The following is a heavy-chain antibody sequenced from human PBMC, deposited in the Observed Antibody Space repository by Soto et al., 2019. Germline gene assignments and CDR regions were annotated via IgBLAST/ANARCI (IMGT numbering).Heavy chain of an antibody. V-gene: IGHV4-39*01. Sequence: PSETLSLTCTVSGGSISSSSYYWGWIRQPPGKGLEWIGSIYYSGSTYYNPSLKSRVTISVDTSKNQFSLKLSSVTAADTAVYYCARLGPITMIAHAWGQGTLVTVSS. CDR3: ARLGPITMIAHA. CDR1: GGSISSSSYY. CDR2: IYYSGST. J-gene: IGHJ5*02. D-gene: IGHD3-22*01.